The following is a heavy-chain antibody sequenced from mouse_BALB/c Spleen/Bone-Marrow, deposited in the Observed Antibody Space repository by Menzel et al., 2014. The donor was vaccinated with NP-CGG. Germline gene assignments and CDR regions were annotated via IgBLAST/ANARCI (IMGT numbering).Heavy chain of an antibody. Sequence: QVQLQQSGAELASPGASVKMSCKASGYTSTDYTIQWVKQRPGQGLEWIGYVNPRSGYANYNQKFKDKATLTADKSSSTAFMQLSSLTSEDSAVYYCARPKGFALDYWGQGTALTVSS. CDR1: GYTSTDYT. V-gene: IGHV1-4*01. J-gene: IGHJ2*01. CDR3: ARPKGFALDY. CDR2: VNPRSGYA.